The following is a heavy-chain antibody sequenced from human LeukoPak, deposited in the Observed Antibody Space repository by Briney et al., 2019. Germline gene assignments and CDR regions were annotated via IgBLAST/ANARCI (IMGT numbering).Heavy chain of an antibody. J-gene: IGHJ4*02. D-gene: IGHD6-13*01. V-gene: IGHV3-23*01. Sequence: GGSLRLSCTAAGFTFSSYAMSWVRQAPGKGLEWVSGISGSGGSTYYADSVKGRFTISRDNSKNTLYLQKNSLRAEDTAVYYCAKSASSLPLSYYDTSGQGTLVTVSS. CDR3: AKSASSLPLSYYDT. CDR2: ISGSGGST. CDR1: GFTFSSYA.